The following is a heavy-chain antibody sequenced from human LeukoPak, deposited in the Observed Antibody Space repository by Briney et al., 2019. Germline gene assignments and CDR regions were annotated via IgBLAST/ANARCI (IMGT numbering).Heavy chain of an antibody. CDR3: ARLGRYDYVRFDP. D-gene: IGHD3-16*01. J-gene: IGHJ5*02. CDR2: IYYSGST. CDR1: GGSISSSSYY. V-gene: IGHV4-39*01. Sequence: SETLSLTCTVSGGSISSSSYYWGWIRQPPGKGLEWIGSIYYSGSTYYNPSLKSRVTISVDTSKNQFSLKLSSVTAADTAVYYCARLGRYDYVRFDPWGQGTPVTVSS.